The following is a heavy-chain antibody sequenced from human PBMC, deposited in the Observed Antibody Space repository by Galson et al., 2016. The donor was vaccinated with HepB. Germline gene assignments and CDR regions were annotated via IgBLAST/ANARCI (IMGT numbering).Heavy chain of an antibody. V-gene: IGHV4-31*03. CDR3: AKWSGYSSQYFDY. J-gene: IGHJ4*02. Sequence: TLSLTCTVSGYSISSGGSYRSWIRQEPGKGLEWIGHTYFSGSTSYSPSLKSRATISLDTSKNQFSLRLASVTAADTAVYYCAKWSGYSSQYFDYWGQGTLVIVSS. D-gene: IGHD5-18*01. CDR2: TYFSGST. CDR1: GYSISSGGSY.